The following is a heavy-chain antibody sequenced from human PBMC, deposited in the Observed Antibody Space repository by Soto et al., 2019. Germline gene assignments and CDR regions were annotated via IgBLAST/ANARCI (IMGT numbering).Heavy chain of an antibody. J-gene: IGHJ4*02. CDR1: GGSINSYY. CDR2: VSDGGTT. CDR3: ATMRTSYLYYFDY. V-gene: IGHV4-59*01. D-gene: IGHD2-2*01. Sequence: SETLSLTCTVSGGSINSYYWSWIRQSPGTGLEWIGYVSDGGTTNYNPSLKSRVTISVDTSLSQFSLKLRSVAAADTAVYYCATMRTSYLYYFDYWGQGTLVTVSS.